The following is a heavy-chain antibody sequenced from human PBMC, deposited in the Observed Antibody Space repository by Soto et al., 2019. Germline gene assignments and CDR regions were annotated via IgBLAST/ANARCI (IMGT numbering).Heavy chain of an antibody. J-gene: IGHJ6*02. CDR2: MYNTGRT. Sequence: SDTLSVTCFVTGDSIFRYYWSWSVQPTGKGLEWIGYMYNTGRTVYNPSFKSRVTISVDTSKNQFSLQLDSVTAADTAVYYCARDLWGYCGTDCYPLDVWGQGTTVTVS. CDR3: ARDLWGYCGTDCYPLDV. CDR1: GDSIFRYY. D-gene: IGHD2-21*02. V-gene: IGHV4-59*01.